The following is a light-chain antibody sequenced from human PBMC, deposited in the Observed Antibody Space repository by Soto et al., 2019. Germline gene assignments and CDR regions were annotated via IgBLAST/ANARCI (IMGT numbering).Light chain of an antibody. CDR3: QQYNNWPPWT. CDR2: GAS. Sequence: EIVMTQSPATLSVSPGERATLSCRASQSVSSNLAWYQQKPGQAPRLLIYGASTRATGIPARFSGSGSGTEVSLTISSLQSGDFVVYYCQQYNNWPPWTFGQGTKVEIK. J-gene: IGKJ1*01. V-gene: IGKV3-15*01. CDR1: QSVSSN.